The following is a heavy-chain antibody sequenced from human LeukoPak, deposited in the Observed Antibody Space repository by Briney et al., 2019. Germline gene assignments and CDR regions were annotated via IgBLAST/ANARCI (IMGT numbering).Heavy chain of an antibody. CDR1: GGTFSSYV. CDR2: IIPIFGTA. V-gene: IGHV1-69*05. CDR3: ARDPGDSSGYYSSRNYYFDS. J-gene: IGHJ4*02. Sequence: ASVKVSCKASGGTFSSYVISWVRQAPGQGLEWMGGIIPIFGTANYAQKFQGRVTITTDESTSTAYMELTSLRSEDTAVYYCARDPGDSSGYYSSRNYYFDSWGQGTLVTVSP. D-gene: IGHD3-22*01.